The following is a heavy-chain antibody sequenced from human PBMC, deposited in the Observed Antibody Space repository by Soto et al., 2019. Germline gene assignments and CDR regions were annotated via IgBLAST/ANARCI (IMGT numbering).Heavy chain of an antibody. CDR1: GGPITNY. D-gene: IGHD3-22*01. J-gene: IGHJ4*02. Sequence: SETLSLTCTVSGGPITNYWSWIRQHPGKGLEWIGYIYYSGSTYYNPSLKSRVTISVDTSKNQFSLKLNSVTAADTAVYYCARLGGYYQAFDQWGQGSLVTVSS. V-gene: IGHV4-30-4*01. CDR3: ARLGGYYQAFDQ. CDR2: IYYSGST.